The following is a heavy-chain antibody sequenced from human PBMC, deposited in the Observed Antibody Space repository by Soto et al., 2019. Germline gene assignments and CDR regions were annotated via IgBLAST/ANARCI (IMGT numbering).Heavy chain of an antibody. J-gene: IGHJ5*02. CDR3: ARIYRALLFAP. CDR1: GGSISSYY. V-gene: IGHV4-59*01. D-gene: IGHD2-2*02. CDR2: IYYSGST. Sequence: PSETLSLTCTVSGGSISSYYWSWIRQPPGKGLEWIGYIYYSGSTNYNPSLKSRVTISVDTSKNQFSLKLSSVTAADTAVYYCARIYRALLFAPWGQGTLVTVAS.